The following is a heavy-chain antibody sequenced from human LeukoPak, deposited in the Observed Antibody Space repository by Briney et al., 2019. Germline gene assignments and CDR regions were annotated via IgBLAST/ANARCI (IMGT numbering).Heavy chain of an antibody. CDR1: GGSISSYY. CDR3: AREEIISWFDH. D-gene: IGHD5-24*01. Sequence: SETLSLTCTVSGGSISSYYWSWIRQPPGKGLEGIGYINYSGSTNYIPSLKTRVPISVDTSKNQFSLKLSSLTAADTAVYYCAREEIISWFDHWGQGTLVTVSS. V-gene: IGHV4-59*01. J-gene: IGHJ5*02. CDR2: INYSGST.